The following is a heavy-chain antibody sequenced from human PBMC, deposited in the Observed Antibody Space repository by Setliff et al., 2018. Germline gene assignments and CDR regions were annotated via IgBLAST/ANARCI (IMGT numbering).Heavy chain of an antibody. CDR2: VNHRGDT. CDR1: GDSFSDYY. Sequence: SETLSLTCAVYGDSFSDYYWSWLRQPPGKGLEWIEEVNHRGDTNYNPSLSGRVTISIDTSKNQFSLRLTSVTAADTAVYYCARVDFTMLQGVLGQWGQGTLVTVSS. CDR3: ARVDFTMLQGVLGQ. D-gene: IGHD3-10*01. V-gene: IGHV4-34*01. J-gene: IGHJ1*01.